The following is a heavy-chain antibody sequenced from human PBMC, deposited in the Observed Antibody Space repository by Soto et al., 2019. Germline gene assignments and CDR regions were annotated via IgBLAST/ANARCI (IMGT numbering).Heavy chain of an antibody. D-gene: IGHD4-17*01. CDR2: IIPIFSTA. CDR3: ARDRPRENYGGNYYYQMDV. V-gene: IGHV1-69*12. CDR1: GGTFTTSA. J-gene: IGHJ6*02. Sequence: QVQLVQSGAEVKKPGSSVKVSCKASGGTFTTSAISWVRQAPGQGLEWMGGIIPIFSTADYAQKFQGRVTITAGESTNTAYMELSSLRSEDTAVEYCARDRPRENYGGNYYYQMDVWGQGTTVTVSS.